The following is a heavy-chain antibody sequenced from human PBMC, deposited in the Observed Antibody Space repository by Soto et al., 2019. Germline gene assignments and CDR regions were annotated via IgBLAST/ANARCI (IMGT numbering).Heavy chain of an antibody. CDR3: AKDYYYDSGGGFDI. Sequence: EVQLVESGGGLVQPGRSLRLSCAASGFTFDDYAMHWVRQAPGKGLEWVSGISWNSGRIGYADSVKGRFTISRDNAKNSLYLQMNSLRAEDTALYYCAKDYYYDSGGGFDIWGQGTMVTVSS. CDR2: ISWNSGRI. D-gene: IGHD3-22*01. V-gene: IGHV3-9*01. CDR1: GFTFDDYA. J-gene: IGHJ3*02.